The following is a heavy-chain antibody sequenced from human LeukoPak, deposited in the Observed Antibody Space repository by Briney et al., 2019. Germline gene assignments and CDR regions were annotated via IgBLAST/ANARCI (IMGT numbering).Heavy chain of an antibody. CDR3: ARGKGFVGYFDF. V-gene: IGHV1-69*04. CDR2: FIPILGIG. D-gene: IGHD3-3*01. J-gene: IGHJ4*02. CDR1: GGTFNNGA. Sequence: ASVKVSCKASGGTFNNGAVSWVRQAPGQGLELMGRFIPILGIGEYAQKFQGRVTITADTTTSTAYMELRSLRSHDTAVYYCARGKGFVGYFDFWGQGTLVTISS.